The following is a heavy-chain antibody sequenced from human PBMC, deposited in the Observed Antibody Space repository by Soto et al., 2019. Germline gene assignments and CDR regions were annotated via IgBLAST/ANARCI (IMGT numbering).Heavy chain of an antibody. D-gene: IGHD2-2*01. CDR3: TRDIRVVVPAARAFDY. J-gene: IGHJ4*02. CDR1: GFTFGDYA. V-gene: IGHV3-49*03. CDR2: IRSKAYGGTT. Sequence: PGGSLRLSCTASGFTFGDYAMSWFRQAPGKGLEWVGFIRSKAYGGTTEYAASVKGRFTISRDDSKSIAYLQMNSLKTEDTAVYYCTRDIRVVVPAARAFDYWGQGTLVTVSS.